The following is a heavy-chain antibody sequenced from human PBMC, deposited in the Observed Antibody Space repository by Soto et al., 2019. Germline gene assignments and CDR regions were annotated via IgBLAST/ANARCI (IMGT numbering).Heavy chain of an antibody. CDR1: GYSISSGYH. CDR3: ARQDRVVAEGRWFDP. Sequence: PXGTPALTCTVSGYSISSGYHWACIRQPPGKGLEWLGSVHYSGNTYYNPSLKSRLTISVDKSKNQFSLNLSSVTAADTAVYYCARQDRVVAEGRWFDPWGQGTLVSVSS. J-gene: IGHJ5*02. D-gene: IGHD2-15*01. V-gene: IGHV4-38-2*02. CDR2: VHYSGNT.